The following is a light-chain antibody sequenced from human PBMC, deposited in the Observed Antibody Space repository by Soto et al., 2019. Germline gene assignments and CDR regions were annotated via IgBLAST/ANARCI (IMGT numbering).Light chain of an antibody. J-gene: IGKJ1*01. CDR1: QSVSSD. CDR3: QQYNNWPPRT. CDR2: GAS. Sequence: EIVMTQSPATLSVSPGERATLSCRASQSVSSDLAWYQQKPGQAPRLLIYGASTRATGIPARFSGSGSGTEFTLTISSRQSEDFAVYYCQQYNNWPPRTFGQGTKVEIK. V-gene: IGKV3-15*01.